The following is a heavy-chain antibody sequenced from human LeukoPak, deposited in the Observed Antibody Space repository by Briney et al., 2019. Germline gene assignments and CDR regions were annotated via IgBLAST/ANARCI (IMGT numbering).Heavy chain of an antibody. J-gene: IGHJ3*02. CDR1: GGSISSSSYY. V-gene: IGHV4-39*07. CDR2: IYYSGST. CDR3: ARYHFYYDSSGYSDAFDI. Sequence: SETLSLTCTVSGGSISSSSYYWGWIRQPPGKGLEWIGSIYYSGSTYYNPSLKSRVTISVDTSKNQFSLKLSSVTAADTAVYYCARYHFYYDSSGYSDAFDIWGQGTMVTVSS. D-gene: IGHD3-22*01.